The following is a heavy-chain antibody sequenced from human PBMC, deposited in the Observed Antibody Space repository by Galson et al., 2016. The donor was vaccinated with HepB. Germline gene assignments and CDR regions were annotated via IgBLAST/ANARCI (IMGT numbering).Heavy chain of an antibody. CDR2: LYSPESM. Sequence: SETLSLTCTVSGESITSRDYYWGWMRQSPGKGLEWIGSLYSPESMHYNPSLKSRLTISVDTPNNQFFLMLSAVTAADTAIYYCTQSPRLRYNYGKDVWGQGTTVTVSS. J-gene: IGHJ6*02. CDR1: GESITSRDYY. D-gene: IGHD1-14*01. V-gene: IGHV4-39*01. CDR3: TQSPRLRYNYGKDV.